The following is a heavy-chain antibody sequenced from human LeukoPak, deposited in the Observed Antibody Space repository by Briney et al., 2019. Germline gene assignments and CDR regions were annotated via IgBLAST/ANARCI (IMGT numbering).Heavy chain of an antibody. V-gene: IGHV1-46*01. D-gene: IGHD5-18*01. J-gene: IGHJ4*02. CDR3: ARVLGAHRYGSIDH. Sequence: ASVKVSCKASGYTFTTYYMHWVRQAPGQGLEWMGIINPSSGSTSYAQKFQGRVTMTRDTSTSTVYMELSSLRSEDTAIYYCARVLGAHRYGSIDHWGQGALVTVSS. CDR1: GYTFTTYY. CDR2: INPSSGST.